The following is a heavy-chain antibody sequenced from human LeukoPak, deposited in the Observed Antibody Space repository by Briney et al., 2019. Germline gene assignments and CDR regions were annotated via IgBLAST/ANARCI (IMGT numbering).Heavy chain of an antibody. Sequence: PGGSLRLSCAASGFTFSSYGMHWVRQAPGKGLEWVAVISYDGSNKYYADSVKGRFTISRDNSKNTLYLQMNSLRAEDTAVYYCARKDGDYGYYYYGMDVWGQGTTVTVSS. CDR3: ARKDGDYGYYYYGMDV. CDR1: GFTFSSYG. CDR2: ISYDGSNK. J-gene: IGHJ6*02. D-gene: IGHD4-17*01. V-gene: IGHV3-30*03.